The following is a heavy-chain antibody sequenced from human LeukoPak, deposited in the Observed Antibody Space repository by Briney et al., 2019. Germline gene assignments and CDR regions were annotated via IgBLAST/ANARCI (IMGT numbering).Heavy chain of an antibody. CDR2: INPNSGGT. CDR1: GYTFTGYY. Sequence: ASVKVSCKASGYTFTGYYMHWVRQAPGQGLEWMGWINPNSGGTNYAQKFQGRVTMTRDTSISTAYMELSRLRSDDTAVYYCARGSPAVAAQKGDYWGQGTLFTVSS. J-gene: IGHJ4*02. V-gene: IGHV1-2*02. D-gene: IGHD6-19*01. CDR3: ARGSPAVAAQKGDY.